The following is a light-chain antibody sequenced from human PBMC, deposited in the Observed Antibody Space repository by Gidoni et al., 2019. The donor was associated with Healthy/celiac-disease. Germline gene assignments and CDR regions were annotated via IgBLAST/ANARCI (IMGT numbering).Light chain of an antibody. CDR1: KLGDKY. Sequence: SYELTQPSSVSVSPGQTASITCSGDKLGDKYACWYQQKPGQSPVLVIYQDSKRPSGIPERFSGSNSGNIATLTISGTQAMDEADYYCQAWDSSTVVFGGGTKLTVL. CDR3: QAWDSSTVV. J-gene: IGLJ2*01. V-gene: IGLV3-1*01. CDR2: QDS.